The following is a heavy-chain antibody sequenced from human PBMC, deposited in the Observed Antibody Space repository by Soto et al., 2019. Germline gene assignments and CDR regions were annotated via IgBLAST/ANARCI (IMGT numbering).Heavy chain of an antibody. V-gene: IGHV1-18*04. CDR3: ARWNDDFWSGYSVGDPDY. J-gene: IGHJ4*02. CDR2: ISAYNGNT. D-gene: IGHD3-3*01. CDR1: GYTFTSYC. Sequence: GASVNGSCKTSGYTFTSYCISWGRQAPGQGLECMGWISAYNGNTNYAQKLQGRVTMTTDTSTSTAYMELRSLRSDDTAVYYCARWNDDFWSGYSVGDPDYWGQGTLVTGS.